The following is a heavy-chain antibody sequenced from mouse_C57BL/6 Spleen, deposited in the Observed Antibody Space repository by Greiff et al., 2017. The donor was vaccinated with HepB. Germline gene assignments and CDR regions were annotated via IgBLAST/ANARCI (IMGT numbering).Heavy chain of an antibody. Sequence: QVQLQQPGAELVRPGSSVKLSCKASGYTFTSYWMHWVKQRPIQGLEWIGNIDPSDSETHYNQKFKDKATLTVDKSSSTAYMQLSSLTSEDSAVYYCARGATGRYFDVWGTGTTVTVSS. J-gene: IGHJ1*03. CDR3: ARGATGRYFDV. D-gene: IGHD3-1*01. CDR1: GYTFTSYW. V-gene: IGHV1-52*01. CDR2: IDPSDSET.